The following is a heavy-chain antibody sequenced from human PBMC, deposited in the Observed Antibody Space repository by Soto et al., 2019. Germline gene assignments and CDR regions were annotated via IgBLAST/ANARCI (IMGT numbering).Heavy chain of an antibody. CDR2: ISGSGGST. CDR3: AKSVGGTNYYYGMDV. CDR1: GFTFSLYA. Sequence: EVQLLESGGGLVQPGGSLRLSCAASGFTFSLYAMSWVRQAPGKGLVWVSVISGSGGSTYYADSVKGRFTVYRDNSKNTLYLQMNSLGDEATAVYYCAKSVGGTNYYYGMDVWGRGTTVTVSS. V-gene: IGHV3-23*01. D-gene: IGHD2-15*01. J-gene: IGHJ6*02.